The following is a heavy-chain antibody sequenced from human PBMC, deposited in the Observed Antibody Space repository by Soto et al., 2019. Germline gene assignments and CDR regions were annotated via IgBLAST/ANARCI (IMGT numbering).Heavy chain of an antibody. D-gene: IGHD1-1*01. CDR2: ISAHNGNT. Sequence: QVHLVQSGAEVKKPGASVKVSCKGSGYNFTTYGITWVRQATGQGLEWMGWISAHNGNTNYAQKLQGRVTVTRDTSTSTAYMELRRLRSDGTDVYYCARGRYGDYWGQGDLVTVSS. V-gene: IGHV1-18*01. CDR3: ARGRYGDY. J-gene: IGHJ4*02. CDR1: GYNFTTYG.